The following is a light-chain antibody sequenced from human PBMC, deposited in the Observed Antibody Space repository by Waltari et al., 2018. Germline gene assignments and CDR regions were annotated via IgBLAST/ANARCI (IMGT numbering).Light chain of an antibody. CDR2: AAS. V-gene: IGKV1-39*01. CDR3: QQSSATPWT. Sequence: DIQMTQSPSSLSASVGDRVPITCRASQSLSKYLNWYQQRPGRAPNLLIYAASILESGGPSRFSGSGSGTDFTLTISSLQLEDFATYYCQQSSATPWTFGQGTKIEIK. CDR1: QSLSKY. J-gene: IGKJ1*01.